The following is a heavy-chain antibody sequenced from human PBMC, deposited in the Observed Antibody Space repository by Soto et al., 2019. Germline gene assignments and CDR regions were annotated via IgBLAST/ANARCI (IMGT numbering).Heavy chain of an antibody. CDR1: GFTFSSYG. J-gene: IGHJ6*02. CDR3: AKDVKDNGYSGYDEPWDPRYYYYGMDV. CDR2: ISYDGSNK. V-gene: IGHV3-30*18. Sequence: GGSLRLSCAASGFTFSSYGMHWVRQAPGKGLEWVAVISYDGSNKYYADSVKGRFTISRDNSKNTLYLQMNSLRAEDTAVYYCAKDVKDNGYSGYDEPWDPRYYYYGMDVWGQGTTVTVSS. D-gene: IGHD5-12*01.